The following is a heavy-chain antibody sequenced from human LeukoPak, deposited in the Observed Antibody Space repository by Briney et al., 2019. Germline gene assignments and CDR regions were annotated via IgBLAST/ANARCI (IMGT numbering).Heavy chain of an antibody. CDR1: GFIFSSYG. D-gene: IGHD1-26*01. CDR3: AKDPRGSYSRDYCYYMDV. Sequence: PGRSLRLSCAASGFIFSSYGMHWVRQAPGKGLEWVAVIWYDGSNKYYADSVKGRFTISRDNSKNTLYLQMNSLRAEDAAVYYCAKDPRGSYSRDYCYYMDVWGKGTTVTVSS. CDR2: IWYDGSNK. J-gene: IGHJ6*03. V-gene: IGHV3-33*06.